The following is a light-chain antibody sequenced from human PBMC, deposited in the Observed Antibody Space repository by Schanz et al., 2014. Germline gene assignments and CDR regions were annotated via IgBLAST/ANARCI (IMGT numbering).Light chain of an antibody. J-gene: IGKJ3*01. CDR3: QQYSSLPS. CDR1: QSISSS. CDR2: DAS. V-gene: IGKV1-5*01. Sequence: DIQMTQSPSTLSASVGDTVTITCRASQSISSSLAWYQQKPGKAPNLLIYDASSLESGVPSRFSGSGSGTEFTLTISGLQPEDVATYYCQQYSSLPSFGPGTTVEI.